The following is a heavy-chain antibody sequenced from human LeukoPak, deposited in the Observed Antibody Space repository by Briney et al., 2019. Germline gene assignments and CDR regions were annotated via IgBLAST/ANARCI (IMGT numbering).Heavy chain of an antibody. CDR2: ISYGGSS. D-gene: IGHD6-13*01. Sequence: KPSETLSLTCTVSGGSISSSSYYWGWIRQPPGKGLEWIGSISYGGSSYYDPSLKSRVTTSVDTSKNQFSLKLSSVTAADTALYYCARVGSSWTRDYYFDYWGQGTLVTVS. V-gene: IGHV4-39*07. CDR3: ARVGSSWTRDYYFDY. J-gene: IGHJ4*02. CDR1: GGSISSSSYY.